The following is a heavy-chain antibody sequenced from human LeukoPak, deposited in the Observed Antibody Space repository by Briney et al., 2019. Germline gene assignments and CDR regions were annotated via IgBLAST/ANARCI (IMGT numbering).Heavy chain of an antibody. V-gene: IGHV3-23*01. Sequence: PGGSLRLSCVTSGFTFSRFGMTWVRQPPGKGLEWVASFDGNADGTYYADSEKGRCTISRDNSKNTLYLQMNSLRAEDTAIYYCVKPRIIGLGWAQFDYWGQGSLVTVSS. CDR3: VKPRIIGLGWAQFDY. J-gene: IGHJ4*02. D-gene: IGHD2-15*01. CDR1: GFTFSRFG. CDR2: FDGNADGT.